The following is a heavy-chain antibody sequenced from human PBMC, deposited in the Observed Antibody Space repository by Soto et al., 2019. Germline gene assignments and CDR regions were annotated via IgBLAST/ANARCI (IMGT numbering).Heavy chain of an antibody. CDR3: AKNQGVELVPLATVDWFDP. CDR2: ISGSGFKK. Sequence: GGSLRLSCEASGFIFENFGMSWVRQAPGKGLEWISSISGSGFKKYYADSVKGRFTISRDNSKSTVYLELNNLSAEDTAVYHCAKNQGVELVPLATVDWFDPWGQGSVVTVSS. CDR1: GFIFENFG. J-gene: IGHJ5*02. V-gene: IGHV3-23*01. D-gene: IGHD1-26*01.